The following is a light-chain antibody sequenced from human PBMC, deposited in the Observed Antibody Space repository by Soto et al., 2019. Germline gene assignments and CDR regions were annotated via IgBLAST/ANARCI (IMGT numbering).Light chain of an antibody. Sequence: QSALTQPASVSGSPGQSITISCTGTSSDVGGYKYVSWYQQHPGKAPKLMIYEVSNRPSGVSNRFSDSKSGNTASLTISGLQAEDEADYYCSSYTSSSTPYVFGTGTKLTVL. CDR3: SSYTSSSTPYV. V-gene: IGLV2-14*01. J-gene: IGLJ1*01. CDR1: SSDVGGYKY. CDR2: EVS.